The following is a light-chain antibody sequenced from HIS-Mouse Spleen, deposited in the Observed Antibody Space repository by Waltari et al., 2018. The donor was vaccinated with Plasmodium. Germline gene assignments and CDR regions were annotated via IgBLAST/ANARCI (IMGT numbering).Light chain of an antibody. Sequence: NVMRTQPHSVAASPGKTVTISCTRSRGSIASNYVQCYQQRPGSAPTTVIYEYNQRPSGVPDRFSGSIDSSSNPAPLTISRLNTEAEADSYCQSYDSSTWLFGGGTKLPVL. V-gene: IGLV6-57*04. CDR2: EYN. CDR1: RGSIASNY. CDR3: QSYDSSTWL. J-gene: IGLJ3*02.